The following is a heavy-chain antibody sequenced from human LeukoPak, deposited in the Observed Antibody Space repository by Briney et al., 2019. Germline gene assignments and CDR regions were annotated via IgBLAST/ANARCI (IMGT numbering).Heavy chain of an antibody. CDR2: INERATII. Sequence: GSLRLSCAASGFTFSNYWMHWVRQAPGKGLEWVSRINERATIISYADSVKGRFTISRENARNTLYLQMNSLTAEDTAVYYCVRDLILVWTPGDDFDHWGQGTLVTVSS. CDR1: GFTFSNYW. J-gene: IGHJ4*02. CDR3: VRDLILVWTPGDDFDH. V-gene: IGHV3-74*01. D-gene: IGHD3-16*01.